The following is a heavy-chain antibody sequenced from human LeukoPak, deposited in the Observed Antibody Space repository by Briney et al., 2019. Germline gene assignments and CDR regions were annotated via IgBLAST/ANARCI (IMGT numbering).Heavy chain of an antibody. CDR1: GYTFTGYY. D-gene: IGHD6-13*01. Sequence: ASVKVSCKASGYTFTGYYMHWVRQAPGQGLEWMGWINPNSGGTNYAQKFQGRVTMTRDTSIGTAYMELSRLRSDDTAVYYCARGLYPGIAAAGTQAWGQGTLVTVSS. V-gene: IGHV1-2*02. CDR3: ARGLYPGIAAAGTQA. J-gene: IGHJ5*02. CDR2: INPNSGGT.